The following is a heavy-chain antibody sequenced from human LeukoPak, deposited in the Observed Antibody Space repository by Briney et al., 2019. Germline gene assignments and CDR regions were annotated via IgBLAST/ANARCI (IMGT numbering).Heavy chain of an antibody. CDR1: GFTFSGSA. CDR2: IRSKANSYAT. V-gene: IGHV3-73*01. J-gene: IGHJ6*04. CDR3: TKVPQYCSGGSCDV. Sequence: GGSLRLSCAASGFTFSGSAMHWVRQASGKGLEWVGRIRSKANSYATAYAASVKGRFTISRDESKNTAYLQMNSLKTEDTAVYYCTKVPQYCSGGSCDVWGKGTTVTVSS. D-gene: IGHD2-15*01.